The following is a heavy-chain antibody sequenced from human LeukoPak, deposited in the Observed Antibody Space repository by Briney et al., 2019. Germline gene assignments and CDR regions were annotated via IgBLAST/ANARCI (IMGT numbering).Heavy chain of an antibody. CDR3: ARGYSGHDWGDY. J-gene: IGHJ4*02. CDR1: GFTFSSYS. D-gene: IGHD5-12*01. Sequence: GGSLRLSCAASGFTFSSYSMNWVRQAPGKGLDWVSSISSSSSYIYYADSVKGRFTISRDNAKNSLYLQMNSLRAEDTAVYYCARGYSGHDWGDYWGQGTLVTVSS. V-gene: IGHV3-21*01. CDR2: ISSSSSYI.